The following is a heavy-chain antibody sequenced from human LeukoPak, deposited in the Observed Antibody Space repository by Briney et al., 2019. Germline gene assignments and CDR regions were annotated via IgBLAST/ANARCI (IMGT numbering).Heavy chain of an antibody. J-gene: IGHJ3*02. CDR1: GFTFSSYW. D-gene: IGHD5-18*01. CDR3: ARDTAWAFDI. CDR2: IYSGGST. Sequence: PGGSLRLSCAASGFTFSSYWMSWVRQAPGKGLEWVSVIYSGGSTYYADSVKGRFTISRDNSKNTLYLQMNSLRAEDTAVYYCARDTAWAFDIWGQGTMVTVSS. V-gene: IGHV3-66*01.